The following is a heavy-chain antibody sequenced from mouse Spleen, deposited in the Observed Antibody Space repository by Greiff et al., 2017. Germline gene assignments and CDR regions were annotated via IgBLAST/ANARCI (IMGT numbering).Heavy chain of an antibody. D-gene: IGHD1-1*01. Sequence: VQLQQSGPELVKPGASVKISCKASGYAFSSSWMNWVKQRPGKGLEWIGRIYPGDGDTNYNGKFKGKATLTADKSSSTAYMQLSSLTSEDSAVYFCARVGVYGSSPYWYFDVWGTGTTVTVSS. CDR3: ARVGVYGSSPYWYFDV. V-gene: IGHV1-82*01. CDR2: IYPGDGDT. J-gene: IGHJ1*03. CDR1: GYAFSSSW.